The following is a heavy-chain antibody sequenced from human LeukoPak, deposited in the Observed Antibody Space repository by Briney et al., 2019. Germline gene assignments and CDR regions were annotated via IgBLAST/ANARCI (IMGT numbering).Heavy chain of an antibody. V-gene: IGHV3-53*01. D-gene: IGHD3-10*01. J-gene: IGHJ4*02. CDR3: ATRPRGSLEY. Sequence: GGSLRLSCAASGFTVSSNYMSWVRQAPGKGLEWVSVIYSGGSTYYADSVKGRFTISRDNSKSTLYLQMNSLRAEDTAVYYCATRPRGSLEYWGQGTLVTVSS. CDR1: GFTVSSNY. CDR2: IYSGGST.